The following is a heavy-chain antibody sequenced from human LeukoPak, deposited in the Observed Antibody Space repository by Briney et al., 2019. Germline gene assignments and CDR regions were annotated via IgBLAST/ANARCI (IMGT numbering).Heavy chain of an antibody. CDR1: GYTFTSCG. CDR2: ISAYNGNT. CDR3: ARAPTYDFWSGYWHYYGMDV. Sequence: ASVKVSCKASGYTFTSCGISWVRQAPGQGLEWMGWISAYNGNTNYAQKLQGRVTMTTNTSTSTAYMELRSLRSDDTAVYYCARAPTYDFWSGYWHYYGMDVWGQGTTVTVS. J-gene: IGHJ6*02. D-gene: IGHD3-3*01. V-gene: IGHV1-18*01.